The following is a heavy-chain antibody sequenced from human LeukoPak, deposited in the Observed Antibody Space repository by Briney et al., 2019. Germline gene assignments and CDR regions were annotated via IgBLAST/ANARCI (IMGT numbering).Heavy chain of an antibody. D-gene: IGHD3-10*01. CDR2: IYYSGST. J-gene: IGHJ4*02. CDR1: GGSISSGDYY. V-gene: IGHV4-30-4*01. CDR3: ATAILHYYGSGSTFDY. Sequence: SQTLSLTCTVSGGSISSGDYYWSWIRQPPGKGLEWIGYIYYSGSTYYNPSLKSRVTISVDTSKNQFSLKLSSVTAADTAVYYCATAILHYYGSGSTFDYWGQGTLVTVSP.